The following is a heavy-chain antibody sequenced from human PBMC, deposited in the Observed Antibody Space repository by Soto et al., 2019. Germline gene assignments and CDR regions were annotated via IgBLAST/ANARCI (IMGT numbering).Heavy chain of an antibody. D-gene: IGHD6-13*01. V-gene: IGHV4-59*01. J-gene: IGHJ4*02. CDR1: GGSISSYY. Sequence: PSETLSLTCTVSGGSISSYYWSWIRQPPGKGLEWIGYIYYSGSTNYNPSLKSRVTISVDTSKNQFSLKLSSVTAADTAVYYCASEYSSLRGLYYFDYWGQGTLVTVSS. CDR2: IYYSGST. CDR3: ASEYSSLRGLYYFDY.